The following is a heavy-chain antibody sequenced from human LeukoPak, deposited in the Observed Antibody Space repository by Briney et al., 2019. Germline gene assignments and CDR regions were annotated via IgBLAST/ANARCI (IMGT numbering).Heavy chain of an antibody. D-gene: IGHD1-1*01. V-gene: IGHV4-31*03. J-gene: IGHJ4*02. CDR1: GGSFSSGGYY. Sequence: SETLSLTCTVSGGSFSSGGYYWIWIRQHPGKGLEWIGYIYQSGSTYYNPSLKSRVTISVDTSKNQFSLKLSSVTTADTAVYYCARGFRGTADYWGQGTLVTVSS. CDR2: IYQSGST. CDR3: ARGFRGTADY.